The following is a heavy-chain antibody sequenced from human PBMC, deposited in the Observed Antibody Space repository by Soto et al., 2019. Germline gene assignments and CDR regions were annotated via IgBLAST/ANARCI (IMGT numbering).Heavy chain of an antibody. CDR3: ARVPIDTYMIYWSDP. CDR1: GGAFRGYY. V-gene: IGHV4-34*01. CDR2: INHSGST. D-gene: IGHD3-16*01. Sequence: PSETLSLTCGVYGGAFRGYYWGWIRQAPGKGLEWIGEINHSGSTNYNPSLKSRVTISVDTSKNQFSLKLTSVTAADTAVYYCARVPIDTYMIYWSDPWGQGTLVTVSS. J-gene: IGHJ5*02.